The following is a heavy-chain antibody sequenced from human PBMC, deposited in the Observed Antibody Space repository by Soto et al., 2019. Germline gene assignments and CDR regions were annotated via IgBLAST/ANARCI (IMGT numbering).Heavy chain of an antibody. V-gene: IGHV1-2*02. CDR2: INPNSGGT. CDR1: GYTFTGYY. J-gene: IGHJ4*02. CDR3: ARDLVRFRQLARQD. D-gene: IGHD6-6*01. Sequence: PGASVKVSCKASGYTFTGYYMHWVRQAPGQGLEWMGWINPNSGGTNYAQKFQGRVTMTRDTSISTAYMELSRLRSDDTAVYYCARDLVRFRQLARQDWGQGTLVTVSS.